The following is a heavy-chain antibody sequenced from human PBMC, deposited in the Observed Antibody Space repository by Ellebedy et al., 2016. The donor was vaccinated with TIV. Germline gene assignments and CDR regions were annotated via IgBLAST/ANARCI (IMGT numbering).Heavy chain of an antibody. V-gene: IGHV3-30*01. CDR1: GFTFSSYA. Sequence: PGGSLRPSCAASGFTFSSYAMHWVRQAPGKGLEWVAVISYDGSNKYYADSVEGRFTISRDNSKNTLYLQMNSLRAEDTAVYYCARDRVGVTEVGIQLHYYSYGMDVWGQGTTVTVSS. J-gene: IGHJ6*02. CDR3: ARDRVGVTEVGIQLHYYSYGMDV. CDR2: ISYDGSNK. D-gene: IGHD2-2*01.